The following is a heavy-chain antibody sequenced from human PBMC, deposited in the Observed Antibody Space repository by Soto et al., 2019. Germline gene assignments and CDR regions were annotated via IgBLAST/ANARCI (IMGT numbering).Heavy chain of an antibody. CDR1: GGSISSSSYY. D-gene: IGHD3-10*01. CDR3: ARHVDSTMVREITPPY. Sequence: QLQLQESGPGLVKPSETLSLTCTVSGGSISSSSYYWGWIRQPPGKGLEWIWSIYYSGSTYYNPSLKSRVTISVDTSKNQFSLKLSSVTAADTAVYYCARHVDSTMVREITPPYWGQGTLVTVSS. CDR2: IYYSGST. V-gene: IGHV4-39*01. J-gene: IGHJ4*02.